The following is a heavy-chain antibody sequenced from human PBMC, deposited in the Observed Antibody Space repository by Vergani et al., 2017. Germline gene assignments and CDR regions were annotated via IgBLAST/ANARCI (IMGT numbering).Heavy chain of an antibody. V-gene: IGHV4-38-2*01. CDR3: ARQTYDSSGYFDY. Sequence: QVQLQESGPGLVKPSETLSLTCAVSGYSISSGYYWGWIRQPPGKGLEWIGSIYHSGSNYYNPSLKSRVTISVDTSKNQFSLKLSSVTAADTAVYYCARQTYDSSGYFDYWGQGTLVTVSS. J-gene: IGHJ4*02. CDR2: IYHSGSN. D-gene: IGHD3-22*01. CDR1: GYSISSGYY.